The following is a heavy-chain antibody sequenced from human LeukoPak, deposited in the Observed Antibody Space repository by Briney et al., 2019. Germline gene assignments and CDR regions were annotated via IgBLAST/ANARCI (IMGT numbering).Heavy chain of an antibody. CDR1: GGTFTHYV. Sequence: GSSVKVSCKASGGTFTHYVISWVRQAPGQGLEWMGGIAPISGTPMYAQRFQGRVTISADTSTYTAFMEMSSLRSEDTAVYYCARIAVAGVVAFDIWGQGTMVTVSS. D-gene: IGHD6-19*01. J-gene: IGHJ3*02. CDR3: ARIAVAGVVAFDI. V-gene: IGHV1-69*06. CDR2: IAPISGTP.